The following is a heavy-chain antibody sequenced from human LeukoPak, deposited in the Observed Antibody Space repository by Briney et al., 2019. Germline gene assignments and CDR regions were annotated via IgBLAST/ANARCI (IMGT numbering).Heavy chain of an antibody. D-gene: IGHD2-15*01. CDR2: IIPIFGTA. J-gene: IGHJ5*02. CDR3: ARDIVVVVAATPYWFDT. V-gene: IGHV1-69*06. Sequence: SVKVTCKASGGTFSSYAFSWVGQAPGQGLEWMGRIIPIFGTANYAQKFQGRVTITADKSTSTAYMELSSLRSEDTAVYYCARDIVVVVAATPYWFDTWGQGTMVTVSS. CDR1: GGTFSSYA.